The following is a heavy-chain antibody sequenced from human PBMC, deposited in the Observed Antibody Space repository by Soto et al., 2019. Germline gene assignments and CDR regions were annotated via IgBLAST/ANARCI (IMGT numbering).Heavy chain of an antibody. Sequence: QVQLQVSGPGLEKPSETLSLTCTVSGGSISSYYWSWIRQPPGKGLEWIGYIYYSGSTNYNSSLKRRVTISLDSASNQISLKLSSVTAADTSVYYCTGSGICPTAGYGMDVWGQVTTVTLSS. D-gene: IGHD1-26*01. CDR2: IYYSGST. CDR3: TGSGICPTAGYGMDV. CDR1: GGSISSYY. J-gene: IGHJ6*02. V-gene: IGHV4-59*01.